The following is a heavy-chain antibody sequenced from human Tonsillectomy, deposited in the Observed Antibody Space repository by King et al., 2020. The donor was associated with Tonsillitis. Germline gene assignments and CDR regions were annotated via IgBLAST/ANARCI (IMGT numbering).Heavy chain of an antibody. CDR3: ARMMAGMGWFDP. V-gene: IGHV2-70*01. CDR1: GFSLSTSGMC. CDR2: IDWDDDK. D-gene: IGHD5-24*01. Sequence: VTLKESGPALVKPTQTLTLTCTFSGFSLSTSGMCVSWIRQPPGKALGWLALIDWDDDKYYSTSLKTRLTISKDTSKNQVVLTMTNMDPVDTATYYCARMMAGMGWFDPWGQGTLVTVSS. J-gene: IGHJ5*02.